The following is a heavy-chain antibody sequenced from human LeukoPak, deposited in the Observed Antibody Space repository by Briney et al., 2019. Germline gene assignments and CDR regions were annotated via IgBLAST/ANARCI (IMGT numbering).Heavy chain of an antibody. J-gene: IGHJ4*02. CDR3: ASEVVTPVHFLDY. D-gene: IGHD4-23*01. Sequence: GGSLRLSCAASGFTFSNNYMNWVRQAPGKGLEWVSSISSSSSYIYYADSVKGRFTISRDNAKNSLYLQMNSLRAEDTAVYYCASEVVTPVHFLDYWGQGTLVTVSS. CDR1: GFTFSNNY. CDR2: ISSSSSYI. V-gene: IGHV3-21*01.